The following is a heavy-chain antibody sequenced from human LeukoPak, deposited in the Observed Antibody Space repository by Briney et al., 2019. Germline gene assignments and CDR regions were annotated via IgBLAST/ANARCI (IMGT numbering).Heavy chain of an antibody. V-gene: IGHV4-61*02. Sequence: SETLSLTCTVSGGSISSGSYYWSWIRQPAGKGLEWIGRIYTSGSTNYNPSLKSRTISVDTSKNQFSLKLSSVTAADTAVYYCARGDIRGLAVAFYKRKKYYFDYWGQGTLVTVSS. J-gene: IGHJ4*02. CDR2: IYTSGST. CDR3: ARGDIRGLAVAFYKRKKYYFDY. D-gene: IGHD6-19*01. CDR1: GGSISSGSYY.